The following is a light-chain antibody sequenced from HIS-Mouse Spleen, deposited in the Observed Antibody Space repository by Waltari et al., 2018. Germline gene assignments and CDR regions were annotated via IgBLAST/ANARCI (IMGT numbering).Light chain of an antibody. J-gene: IGLJ3*02. Sequence: QSALTQPPSASGSPGQSVTISCTGTSSDVGGYNYVSWYQQHPGKAPKLMIYEVSKRTSVVPDRFSGSKSGNTASLTVSGLQAEDEADYYCSSYAGSNNWVFGGGTKLTVL. CDR3: SSYAGSNNWV. V-gene: IGLV2-8*01. CDR2: EVS. CDR1: SSDVGGYNY.